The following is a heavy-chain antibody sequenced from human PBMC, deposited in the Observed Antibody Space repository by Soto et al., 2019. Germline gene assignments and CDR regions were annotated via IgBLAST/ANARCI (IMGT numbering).Heavy chain of an antibody. CDR3: AGDSITLVVVPAGGFDP. Sequence: QVQLVQSGAEVKKPGSSVKVSCKASGGTFSSYAISWVRQAPGQGLEWMGGIIPIFGTANYAQKFQGRVTITADKSTSTAYMELSSLRSEDTAVYYCAGDSITLVVVPAGGFDPWGQGTLVTVSS. CDR1: GGTFSSYA. D-gene: IGHD2-2*01. V-gene: IGHV1-69*06. CDR2: IIPIFGTA. J-gene: IGHJ5*02.